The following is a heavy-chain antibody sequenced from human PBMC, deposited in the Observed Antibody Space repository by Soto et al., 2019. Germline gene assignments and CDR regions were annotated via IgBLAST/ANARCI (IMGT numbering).Heavy chain of an antibody. J-gene: IGHJ6*02. CDR3: AKDLGSDYDILTGSYFYYGMDV. CDR1: GFTFSSYA. D-gene: IGHD3-9*01. V-gene: IGHV3-23*01. Sequence: GGSLRLSCAASGFTFSSYAMSWVRQAPGKGLEWVSAISGSGGSTYYADSVKGRFTISRDNSKNTLYLQMNSLRAEDTAVYYCAKDLGSDYDILTGSYFYYGMDVWGQGTTVTVSS. CDR2: ISGSGGST.